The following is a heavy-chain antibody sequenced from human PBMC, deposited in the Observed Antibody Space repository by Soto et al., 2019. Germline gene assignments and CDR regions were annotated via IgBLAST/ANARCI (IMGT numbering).Heavy chain of an antibody. CDR1: GFTFGSYS. Sequence: PGGSQRLSCAASGFTFGSYSRNWVRQAPGKGLEWVSSISSSSSYIYYADSVKGRVTITTDTSTSTAYMELRSLRSDDTAIYYCARDGRKQLWVEGRNAMDVWGQGTTVTVS. J-gene: IGHJ6*02. V-gene: IGHV3-21*04. CDR2: ISSSSSYI. D-gene: IGHD5-18*01. CDR3: ARDGRKQLWVEGRNAMDV.